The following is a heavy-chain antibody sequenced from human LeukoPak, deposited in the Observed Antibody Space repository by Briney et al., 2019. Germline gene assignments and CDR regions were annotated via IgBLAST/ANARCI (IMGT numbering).Heavy chain of an antibody. V-gene: IGHV4-61*02. J-gene: IGHJ6*03. CDR1: GGSISSGSYY. CDR2: IYTSGST. D-gene: IGHD3-10*01. Sequence: PSETLSLTCTVSGGSISSGSYYWSWIRQPAGKGLEWIGRIYTSGSTSYNPSLKSRVTISVDTSKNQFSLKLSSVTAADTAVYYCARESYGSGSYYPLRPRYYMDVWGKGTTVTISS. CDR3: ARESYGSGSYYPLRPRYYMDV.